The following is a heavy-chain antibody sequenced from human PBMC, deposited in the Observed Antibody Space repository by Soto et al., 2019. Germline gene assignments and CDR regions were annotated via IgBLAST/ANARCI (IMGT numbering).Heavy chain of an antibody. V-gene: IGHV3-30-3*01. CDR1: GFSFSISP. CDR2: ISYDGTNK. Sequence: GGSLRLSCAASGFSFSISPMHWVRQAPGKGPEWVALISYDGTNKFYADSVKGRFTISRDNSKSTLYLQVDSLRPEDAAVYYCARDPRTSGGQHWAFNYFDSWGQGTLVTVSS. D-gene: IGHD7-27*01. J-gene: IGHJ4*02. CDR3: ARDPRTSGGQHWAFNYFDS.